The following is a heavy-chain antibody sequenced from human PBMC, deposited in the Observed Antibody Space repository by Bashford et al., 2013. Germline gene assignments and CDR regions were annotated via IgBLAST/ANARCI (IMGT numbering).Heavy chain of an antibody. CDR1: GFTFSSYA. CDR2: ISGSGGST. Sequence: GSLRLSCAASGFTFSSYAMSWVRQAPGKGLEWVSAISGSGGSTYYADSVKGRFTISRDNSKNTLYLQMNSLRAEDTAVYYCAKWGPSTVVRPTYYYYGMDVXGSKGPRSPSP. J-gene: IGHJ6*02. D-gene: IGHD4-23*01. CDR3: AKWGPSTVVRPTYYYYGMDV. V-gene: IGHV3-23*01.